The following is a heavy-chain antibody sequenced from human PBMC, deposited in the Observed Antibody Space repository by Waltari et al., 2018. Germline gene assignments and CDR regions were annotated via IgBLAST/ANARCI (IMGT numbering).Heavy chain of an antibody. CDR3: ARKGLRELPYYFDY. D-gene: IGHD3-10*01. J-gene: IGHJ4*02. CDR2: IYHSGST. V-gene: IGHV4-59*08. CDR1: GGSISSYY. Sequence: QVQLQESGPGLVKPSETLYLTCTVSGGSISSYYWSWIRQPPGKGLEWIGSIYHSGSTYYNPSLKSRVTISVDTSKNQFSLKLSSVTAADTAVYYCARKGLRELPYYFDYWGQGTLVTVSS.